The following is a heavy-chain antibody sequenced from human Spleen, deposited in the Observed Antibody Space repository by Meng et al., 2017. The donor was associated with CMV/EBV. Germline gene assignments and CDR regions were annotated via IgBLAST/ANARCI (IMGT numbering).Heavy chain of an antibody. D-gene: IGHD6-6*01. CDR1: GFTFSSYA. CDR2: ISGSGGST. Sequence: GESLKISCAASGFTFSSYAMSWVRQAPGKGLEWVSAISGSGGSTYYADSVKGRFTVSRDNSKNTLFLQINSLRAEDTAVYYCAKVRIAALDMDVWGQGTTVTVSS. J-gene: IGHJ6*02. V-gene: IGHV3-23*01. CDR3: AKVRIAALDMDV.